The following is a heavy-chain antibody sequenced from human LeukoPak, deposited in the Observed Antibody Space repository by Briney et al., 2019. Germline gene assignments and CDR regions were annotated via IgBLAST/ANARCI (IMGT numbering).Heavy chain of an antibody. CDR3: ARGGGDCYYMDV. Sequence: PSETLSLTCAVYGGSFSGYYWSWIRQPPGKGLEWIGEINHSGSTNYNPSLKSRVTMSVDTSKNQFSLKLSSVTAADTAVYYCARGGGDCYYMDVWGKGTTVTVSS. CDR2: INHSGST. J-gene: IGHJ6*03. CDR1: GGSFSGYY. D-gene: IGHD2-21*01. V-gene: IGHV4-34*01.